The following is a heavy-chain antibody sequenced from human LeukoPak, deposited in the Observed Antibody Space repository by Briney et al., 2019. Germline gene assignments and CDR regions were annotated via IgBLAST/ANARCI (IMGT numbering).Heavy chain of an antibody. J-gene: IGHJ4*02. D-gene: IGHD5-12*01. Sequence: GRSLRLFCAASGFTFDDYAMHWVRQAPGKGLEWVSGISWNSGSIGYADSVKGRFTISRDNAKNSLYLQMNSLRAEDTALYYCAKDIVATIRGVFDYWGQGTLVTVSS. CDR2: ISWNSGSI. CDR3: AKDIVATIRGVFDY. CDR1: GFTFDDYA. V-gene: IGHV3-9*01.